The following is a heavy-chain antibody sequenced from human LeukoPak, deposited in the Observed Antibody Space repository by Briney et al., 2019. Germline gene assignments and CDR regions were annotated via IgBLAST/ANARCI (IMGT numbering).Heavy chain of an antibody. J-gene: IGHJ4*02. CDR3: AMWPYASGSYWEGIDY. Sequence: GGSLRLSCAASGFTFSSYEMNWVRQAPGKGLEWVSTISGSGGNTYYADPVKGRFTISRDNSKNTLYLQMNSLRAEDTAIYYCAMWPYASGSYWEGIDYWGQGTLVTVSS. V-gene: IGHV3-23*01. CDR2: ISGSGGNT. D-gene: IGHD3-10*01. CDR1: GFTFSSYE.